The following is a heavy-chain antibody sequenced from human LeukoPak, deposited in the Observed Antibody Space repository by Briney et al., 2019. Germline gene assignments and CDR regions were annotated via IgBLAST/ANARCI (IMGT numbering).Heavy chain of an antibody. V-gene: IGHV4-59*01. CDR2: IYYSGST. CDR3: ARETYYDFWSGYYSWGWFDP. CDR1: GGSISSYY. D-gene: IGHD3-3*01. Sequence: SETLSLTCTVSGGSISSYYWSWIRQPPGNGLEWIGYIYYSGSTNYNPSLKSRVTISVDTSKNQFSLKLSSVTAADTAVYYCARETYYDFWSGYYSWGWFDPWGQGTLVTVSS. J-gene: IGHJ5*02.